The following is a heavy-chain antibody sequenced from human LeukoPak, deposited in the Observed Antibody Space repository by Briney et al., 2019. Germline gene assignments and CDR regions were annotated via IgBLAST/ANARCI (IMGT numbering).Heavy chain of an antibody. V-gene: IGHV3-21*01. J-gene: IGHJ1*01. CDR3: GRAFPPLRTSSAGDL. CDR1: GFSFSDYD. Sequence: GGSLRLSCSASGFSFSDYDRNWVRQAPGKGLEWVSAISGRSSHVYYGESVKGRFTISRDNAKNSLYLQLDSLGVEDTAVYYCGRAFPPLRTSSAGDLGGQGTLVTVSS. CDR2: ISGRSSHV. D-gene: IGHD3-16*01.